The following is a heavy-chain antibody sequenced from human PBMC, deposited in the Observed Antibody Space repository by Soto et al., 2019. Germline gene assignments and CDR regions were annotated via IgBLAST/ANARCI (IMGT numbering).Heavy chain of an antibody. J-gene: IGHJ4*02. CDR2: IYYSGST. V-gene: IGHV4-39*01. Sequence: SETLSLTCTVSGGSISSSSYYWGCIRQPPGKGLEWIGSIYYSGSTYYNPSLKSRVTISVDTSKNQFSLKLSSVTAADTAVYYCARHPQTSPLGDYFDYWGQGTLVTVSS. D-gene: IGHD3-10*01. CDR1: GGSISSSSYY. CDR3: ARHPQTSPLGDYFDY.